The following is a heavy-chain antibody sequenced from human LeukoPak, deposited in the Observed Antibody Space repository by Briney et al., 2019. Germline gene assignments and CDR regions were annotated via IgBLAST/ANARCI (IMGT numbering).Heavy chain of an antibody. V-gene: IGHV3-11*01. CDR2: ISDSGSTI. CDR1: GFTFSDYY. Sequence: NPGGSLRLSCAASGFTFSDYYMSWTRQAPGKGLEGFSYISDSGSTIYYADSVKGRFTISRDNAKKSLYLQMNSLRAEDTAVYYCVRDRLGDYDSSGYYDNWGQGTLVTVSS. J-gene: IGHJ4*02. CDR3: VRDRLGDYDSSGYYDN. D-gene: IGHD3-22*01.